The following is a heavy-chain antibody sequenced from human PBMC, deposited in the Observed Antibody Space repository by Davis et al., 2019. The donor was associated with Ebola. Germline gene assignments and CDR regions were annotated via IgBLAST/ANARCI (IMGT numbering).Heavy chain of an antibody. Sequence: GGSLRLSCAASGFSFSYYGMHWVRQAPGKGLEWVAFIMYDGNSKYYADPVKGRFTISRDNSKNTLYLQMNSLRAEDTAVYYCAKVLAHYYDGTDDDYWGQGTLVTVSS. CDR1: GFSFSYYG. J-gene: IGHJ4*02. V-gene: IGHV3-30*02. D-gene: IGHD3-22*01. CDR2: IMYDGNSK. CDR3: AKVLAHYYDGTDDDY.